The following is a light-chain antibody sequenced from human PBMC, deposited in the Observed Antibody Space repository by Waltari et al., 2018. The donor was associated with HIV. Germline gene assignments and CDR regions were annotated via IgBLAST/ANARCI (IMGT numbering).Light chain of an antibody. J-gene: IGKJ4*01. CDR1: QSVSSY. V-gene: IGKV3-11*01. CDR3: QQRSNWPPLT. Sequence: DIVLTQSPATLSLSPVERATLSCRASQSVSSYLAWYQQKPGQAPRLLIYDASNRATGIPARFSGSGSGTDFTLTISSLEPEDFAVYYCQQRSNWPPLTFGGGTKVEIK. CDR2: DAS.